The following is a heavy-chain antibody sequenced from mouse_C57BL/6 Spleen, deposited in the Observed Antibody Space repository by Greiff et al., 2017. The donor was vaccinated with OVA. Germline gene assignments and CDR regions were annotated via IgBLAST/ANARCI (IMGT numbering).Heavy chain of an antibody. D-gene: IGHD1-1*01. Sequence: DVMLVESGGGLVKPGGSLKLSCAASGFTFSSYAMSWVRQTPEKRLEWVATISDGGSYTYYPDNVKGRFTISRDNAKNNLYLQMSHLKSEDTAMYYCARDITTAYFDYWGQGTTRTVSS. CDR3: ARDITTAYFDY. V-gene: IGHV5-4*01. CDR2: ISDGGSYT. CDR1: GFTFSSYA. J-gene: IGHJ2*01.